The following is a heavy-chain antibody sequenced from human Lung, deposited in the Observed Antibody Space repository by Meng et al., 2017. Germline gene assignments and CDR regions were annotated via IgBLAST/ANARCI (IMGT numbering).Heavy chain of an antibody. D-gene: IGHD4-11*01. CDR2: INHSGST. CDR3: ARGPTTMAHDFDY. CDR1: GCAFIDYY. J-gene: IGHJ4*02. Sequence: QVQLQQWAAGLLKPSETLSLTCVVSGCAFIDYYWSWIRQPPGKGLEWIGEINHSGSTNYNPSLESRATISVDTSQNNLSLKLSSVTAADSAVYYCARGPTTMAHDFDYWGQGTLVTVSS. V-gene: IGHV4-34*01.